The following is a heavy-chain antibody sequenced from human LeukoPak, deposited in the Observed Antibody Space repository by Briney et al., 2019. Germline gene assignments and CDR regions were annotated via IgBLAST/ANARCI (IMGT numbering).Heavy chain of an antibody. Sequence: GGSLRLSCAAPGFTFSDYLMHWVRQSPGGPPEWVSHASLDGLTLDYAGSVKGRFTTSRDNARNTIHLQMNSLTAEDTAIYYCAREFHSWGHLLRYFDSWGQGALVTVSS. CDR1: GFTFSDYL. J-gene: IGHJ4*02. V-gene: IGHV3-74*01. CDR2: ASLDGLTL. CDR3: AREFHSWGHLLRYFDS. D-gene: IGHD6-13*01.